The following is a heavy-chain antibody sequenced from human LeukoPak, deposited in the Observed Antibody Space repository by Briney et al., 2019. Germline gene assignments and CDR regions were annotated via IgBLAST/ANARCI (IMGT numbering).Heavy chain of an antibody. CDR3: ATGGRSGVAFES. V-gene: IGHV3-53*01. Sequence: AGGSLRLSCAASGFSFSSYTMNWVRHAPGKGLEWISLIYSGGSTYYADSVMGRSTISRDKSNNTLYLQMTSLRAEDTAVYYCATGGRSGVAFESWGQGTLVTVSS. J-gene: IGHJ4*02. CDR1: GFSFSSYT. CDR2: IYSGGST. D-gene: IGHD2-15*01.